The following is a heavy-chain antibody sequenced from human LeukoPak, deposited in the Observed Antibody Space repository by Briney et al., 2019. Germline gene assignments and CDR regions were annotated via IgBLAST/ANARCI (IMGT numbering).Heavy chain of an antibody. CDR1: GGSLSGYY. Sequence: SETLSLTCAVYGGSLSGYYWSWIRQPPGKGLEWIGEINHSGSTNYNPSLKSRVTISVDTSKNQFSLKLSSVTAADTAVYYCARSMRRIRNAFDIWGQGTMVTVSS. J-gene: IGHJ3*02. V-gene: IGHV4-34*01. CDR3: ARSMRRIRNAFDI. D-gene: IGHD2/OR15-2a*01. CDR2: INHSGST.